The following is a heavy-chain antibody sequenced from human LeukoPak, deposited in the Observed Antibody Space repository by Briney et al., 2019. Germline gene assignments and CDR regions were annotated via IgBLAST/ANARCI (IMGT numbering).Heavy chain of an antibody. D-gene: IGHD3-10*01. CDR1: GVSINSGSYY. Sequence: SETLSLTCTISGVSINSGSYYWGWIRQPPGKGLEWFGSLSYSGSTCFNPSLKSRVTMSVDTSKNQFSLKLTSVTAADTAVYYCARGRGSGSYYNSLYYGMDVWGQGTTVTVSS. J-gene: IGHJ6*02. V-gene: IGHV4-39*01. CDR2: LSYSGST. CDR3: ARGRGSGSYYNSLYYGMDV.